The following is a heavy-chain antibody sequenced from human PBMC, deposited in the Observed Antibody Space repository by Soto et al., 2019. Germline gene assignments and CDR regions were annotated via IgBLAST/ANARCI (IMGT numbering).Heavy chain of an antibody. CDR2: ISGSGGST. V-gene: IGHV3-23*01. D-gene: IGHD6-6*01. J-gene: IGHJ4*02. CDR3: AKWVAARPDPPYYFDY. CDR1: GFTFSTYA. Sequence: EVQLLESGGGLVQPGGSLRPSWPAPGFTFSTYAMGGVRQAQGKGLEWVSAISGSGGSTYYADSVKGRFTISRDNSKNTLYLQMNSLRAEDTAVYYCAKWVAARPDPPYYFDYWGQGTLVTVSS.